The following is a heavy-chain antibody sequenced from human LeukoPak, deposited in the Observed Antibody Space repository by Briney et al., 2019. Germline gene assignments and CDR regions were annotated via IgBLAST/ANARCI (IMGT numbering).Heavy chain of an antibody. CDR2: IKQDGSET. J-gene: IGHJ4*02. CDR3: ARVDGSSSCPDY. CDR1: GFTFSSYW. D-gene: IGHD6-13*01. V-gene: IGHV3-7*01. Sequence: PGGSLRLSCAASGFTFSSYWMSWVRQAPGTGLEWVANIKQDGSETYYVDSVKGRFTISRDNAKNLLYLEMNSLRAEDTALYYCARVDGSSSCPDYWGQGTLVTVSS.